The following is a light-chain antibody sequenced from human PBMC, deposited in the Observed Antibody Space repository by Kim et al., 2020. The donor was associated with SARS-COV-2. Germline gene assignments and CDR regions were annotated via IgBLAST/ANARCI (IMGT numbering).Light chain of an antibody. Sequence: VALGQTDRITCQGDSIRSYYATWYQQKPGQAPILVIYGKNNRPSGIPDRFSGSSSGNTASLTITGTQAGDEADYYCNSRDSNDNVVFGGGTQLTVL. V-gene: IGLV3-19*01. CDR1: SIRSYY. CDR2: GKN. CDR3: NSRDSNDNVV. J-gene: IGLJ2*01.